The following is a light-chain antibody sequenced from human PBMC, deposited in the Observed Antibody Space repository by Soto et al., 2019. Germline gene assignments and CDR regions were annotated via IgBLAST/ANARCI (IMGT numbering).Light chain of an antibody. CDR2: GAS. J-gene: IGKJ2*01. V-gene: IGKV3-15*01. CDR1: QSVNNN. Sequence: EIILTQSPASLSVSPGERATLSCRASQSVNNNLAWYQQKPGQAPRLLIYGASTRATGIPGRFRGSRSGTEFTLPITSLQSEDYAVYFCQQYNNLPPDTFGQGTKLEIK. CDR3: QQYNNLPPDT.